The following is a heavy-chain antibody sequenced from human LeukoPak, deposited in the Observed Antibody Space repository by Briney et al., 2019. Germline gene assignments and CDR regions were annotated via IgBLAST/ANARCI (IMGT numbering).Heavy chain of an antibody. J-gene: IGHJ3*02. D-gene: IGHD6-6*01. Sequence: QAGGSLRLSCVGSGFTFINYAMTWVRHSPGGGLEYVSSSSGSGASTHYADSVKGRFTISRDNSKNTLYLQMNSLRAEDTAVYYCAKDLTIQQLARGAFDIWGQGTMVTVSS. V-gene: IGHV3-23*01. CDR3: AKDLTIQQLARGAFDI. CDR2: SSGSGAST. CDR1: GFTFINYA.